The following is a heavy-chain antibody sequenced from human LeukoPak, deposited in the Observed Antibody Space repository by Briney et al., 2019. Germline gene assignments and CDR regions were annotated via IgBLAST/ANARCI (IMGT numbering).Heavy chain of an antibody. CDR1: GYTFTSYG. J-gene: IGHJ5*02. Sequence: ASVKVSCKASGYTFTSYGISWVRQAPGQGLEWMGWISAYNGNTNYAQKLQGRVTMTTDTSTSTAYMELRSLRSDDTAVYYCAREAGSGSYYKAWIDPWGQGTLVTVSS. CDR2: ISAYNGNT. D-gene: IGHD3-10*01. V-gene: IGHV1-18*01. CDR3: AREAGSGSYYKAWIDP.